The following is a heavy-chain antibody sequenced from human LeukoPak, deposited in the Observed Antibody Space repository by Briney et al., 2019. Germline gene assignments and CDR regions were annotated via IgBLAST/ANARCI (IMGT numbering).Heavy chain of an antibody. D-gene: IGHD3-10*01. J-gene: IGHJ4*02. CDR2: IYYSGST. CDR3: ARGPDYYGSGQTLFDY. Sequence: SETLSLTCTVSGYSISSGYYWGWIRQPPGKGLEWIGSIYYSGSTYYNPSLKSRVTISVDTSKNQFSLKLSSVTAADTAVYYCARGPDYYGSGQTLFDYWGQGTLVTVSS. V-gene: IGHV4-38-2*02. CDR1: GYSISSGYY.